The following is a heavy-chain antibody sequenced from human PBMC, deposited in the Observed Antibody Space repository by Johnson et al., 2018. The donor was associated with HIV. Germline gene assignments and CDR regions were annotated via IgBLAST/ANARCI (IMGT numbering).Heavy chain of an antibody. CDR2: ISSSGSTI. CDR3: AREERWLQFPAFDI. D-gene: IGHD5-24*01. J-gene: IGHJ3*02. V-gene: IGHV3-11*04. CDR1: GFTFSDYY. Sequence: QVQLVESGGGVVQPGRSLRLSCAASGFTFSDYYMSWIRQAPGKGLEWVSYISSSGSTIYYADSVKGRFTISRDNAKNSLYLQMNSLRAEDTAVYYCAREERWLQFPAFDIWGQGTMVIVSS.